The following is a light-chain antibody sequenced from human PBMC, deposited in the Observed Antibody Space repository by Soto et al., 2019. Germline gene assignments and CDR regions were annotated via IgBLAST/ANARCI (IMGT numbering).Light chain of an antibody. Sequence: GDRVTTTCRASQSISSWLAWYQQKPGKAPKLLIYDASSLESGVPSRFSGSGSGTEFTLTISSLQSEDFAVYYCLQHHSWPRGTFGQGTKVDIK. CDR1: QSISSW. J-gene: IGKJ1*01. CDR3: LQHHSWPRGT. CDR2: DAS. V-gene: IGKV1-5*01.